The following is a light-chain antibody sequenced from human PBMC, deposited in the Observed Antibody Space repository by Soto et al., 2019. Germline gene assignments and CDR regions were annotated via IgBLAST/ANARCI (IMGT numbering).Light chain of an antibody. CDR3: SSYTSSSTPVV. J-gene: IGLJ2*01. V-gene: IGLV2-14*01. CDR1: SSDVGGYNY. CDR2: EVS. Sequence: QSALTQPASGSGSPGQSITISCTGTSSDVGGYNYVSWYQQHPGKAPKLMIYEVSNRPSGVSNRFSGSKSGNTASLTISGLQAEDEADYYCSSYTSSSTPVVFGGGIKVTVL.